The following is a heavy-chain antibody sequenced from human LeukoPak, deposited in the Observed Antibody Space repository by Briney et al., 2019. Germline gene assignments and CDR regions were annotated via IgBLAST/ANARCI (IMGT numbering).Heavy chain of an antibody. J-gene: IGHJ4*02. D-gene: IGHD5-24*01. CDR2: ISGSGGST. CDR3: AKRDGYALYYFDY. V-gene: IGHV3-23*01. Sequence: GGSLRLSCAASGFSFSSYWMHWVRQAPGKGLEWVSAISGSGGSTYYADSVKGRFTISRDNSKNTLYLQMNSLRAEDTAVYYCAKRDGYALYYFDYWGQGTLVTVSS. CDR1: GFSFSSYW.